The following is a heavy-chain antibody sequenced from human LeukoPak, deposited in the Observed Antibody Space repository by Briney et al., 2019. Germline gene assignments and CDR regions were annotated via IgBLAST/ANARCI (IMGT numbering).Heavy chain of an antibody. CDR3: ARDPTTVVTLPYYFDF. CDR1: GGSFSGYH. D-gene: IGHD4-23*01. J-gene: IGHJ4*02. CDR2: INHRGRT. V-gene: IGHV4-34*01. Sequence: PSETLSLTCAVYGGSFSGYHWNWIRQSPEKGLEWIGEINHRGRTNYNPSLASRVSMSVGTSKNQFSLKLSSVTAADTAIYYCARDPTTVVTLPYYFDFWGQGILVTVSS.